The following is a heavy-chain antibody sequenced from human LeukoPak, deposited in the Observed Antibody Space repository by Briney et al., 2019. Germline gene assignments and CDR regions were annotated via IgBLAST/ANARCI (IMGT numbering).Heavy chain of an antibody. Sequence: GGSLRLSCAASGFTFSSYGTHWVRQAPGKGLEWVAVISYDGSNKYYADPVKGRFTISRDNSKNTLYLQMNSLRAEDTAVYYCAKDPRAEWLREYFDYWGQGTLVTVSS. D-gene: IGHD5-12*01. V-gene: IGHV3-30*18. CDR1: GFTFSSYG. J-gene: IGHJ4*02. CDR2: ISYDGSNK. CDR3: AKDPRAEWLREYFDY.